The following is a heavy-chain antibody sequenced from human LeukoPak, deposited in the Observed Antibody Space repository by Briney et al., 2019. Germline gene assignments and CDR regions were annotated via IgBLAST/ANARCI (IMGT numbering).Heavy chain of an antibody. Sequence: GSSVKVSCKASGGTFSSYTISWVRQAPGQGLEWMGRIIPILGTANYAQKFQGRVTITADKSTSTAYMELSSLRSEDTAVYYCARALAAPNNWFDPWGQGTLVTVSS. CDR2: IIPILGTA. CDR3: ARALAAPNNWFDP. CDR1: GGTFSSYT. J-gene: IGHJ5*02. D-gene: IGHD6-6*01. V-gene: IGHV1-69*08.